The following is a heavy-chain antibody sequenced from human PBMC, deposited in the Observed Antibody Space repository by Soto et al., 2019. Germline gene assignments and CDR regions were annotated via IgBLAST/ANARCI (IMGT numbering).Heavy chain of an antibody. D-gene: IGHD3-16*01. Sequence: KTSETLSLTCTVSGGSISSYYWSWIRQPPGKGLEWIGYIYYSGSTNYDPSLKSRVTISVDTSKNQFSLKLSSVTAADTAVYYCASSGGARGLDYYYYYGMDVWGQGTTVTVSS. CDR2: IYYSGST. CDR3: ASSGGARGLDYYYYYGMDV. J-gene: IGHJ6*02. V-gene: IGHV4-59*01. CDR1: GGSISSYY.